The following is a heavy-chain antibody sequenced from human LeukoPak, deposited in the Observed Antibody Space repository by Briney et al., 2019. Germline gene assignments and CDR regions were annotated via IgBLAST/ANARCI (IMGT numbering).Heavy chain of an antibody. J-gene: IGHJ3*02. CDR2: INLNGGQK. V-gene: IGHV3-7*03. D-gene: IGHD2-2*01. CDR1: GFIFSNYW. CDR3: ARDFCSSEACPFRDDAFDI. Sequence: GGSLRLSCTPSGFIFSNYWMTWVRQAPGKGLEWVANINLNGGQKFYVDSVKGRFIISRDNIKNSLDLQMNSLRAEDTAVYYCARDFCSSEACPFRDDAFDIWGQGTKVTVSS.